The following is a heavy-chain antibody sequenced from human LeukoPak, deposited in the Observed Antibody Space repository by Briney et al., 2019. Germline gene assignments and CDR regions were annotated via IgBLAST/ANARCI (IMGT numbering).Heavy chain of an antibody. J-gene: IGHJ6*03. V-gene: IGHV3-9*01. CDR2: ISWNSGSI. CDR3: VKGSGEYYYYYMDV. Sequence: PGGSLRLSCAASGFTFDDYAMHWVRQAPGKGLEWVSGISWNSGSIGYADSVKGRFTISRDNAKNSLYLQMNSLRAEDTALYYCVKGSGEYYYYYMDVWGKGTTVTVSS. CDR1: GFTFDDYA.